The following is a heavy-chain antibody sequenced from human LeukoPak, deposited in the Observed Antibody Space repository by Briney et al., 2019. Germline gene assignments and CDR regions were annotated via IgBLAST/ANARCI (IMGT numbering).Heavy chain of an antibody. J-gene: IGHJ4*02. CDR2: IIPIFGTA. CDR3: AGAPLAVAGTGYFDY. V-gene: IGHV1-69*13. D-gene: IGHD6-19*01. CDR1: GGTFSSYA. Sequence: SVKVSCKASGGTFSSYAISWVRRAPGQGLEWMGGIIPIFGTANYAQKFQGRVTITADESTSTAYMELSSLRSEDTAVYYCAGAPLAVAGTGYFDYWGRGTLVTVSS.